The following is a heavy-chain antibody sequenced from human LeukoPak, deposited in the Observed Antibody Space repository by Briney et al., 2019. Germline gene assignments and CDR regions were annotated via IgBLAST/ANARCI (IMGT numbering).Heavy chain of an antibody. J-gene: IGHJ4*02. CDR2: ISYDGSFQ. Sequence: GGSLRLSCAASGFNFVNYAMHWVRQAPGKGLDWVALISYDGSFQSYADSVKGRLTISRDSSTNTVSLQMNSLRDEDTAMYYCAREIRGYYAAYWGQGILVTVSS. D-gene: IGHD3-3*01. CDR1: GFNFVNYA. V-gene: IGHV3-30*04. CDR3: AREIRGYYAAY.